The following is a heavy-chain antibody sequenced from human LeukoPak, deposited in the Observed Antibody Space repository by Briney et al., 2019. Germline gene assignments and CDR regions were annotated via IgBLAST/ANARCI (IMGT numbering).Heavy chain of an antibody. Sequence: GGSLRLSCAASGFTFSSYGMHWVRQAPGKGLEWVAVISYDGSNKYYADSVKGRFTISRDNSKNTLSLQMNSLRAEDTAVYYCAKCGGRLSYYYYYMDVWGKGTTVTVSS. J-gene: IGHJ6*03. CDR2: ISYDGSNK. V-gene: IGHV3-30*18. CDR1: GFTFSSYG. D-gene: IGHD4-23*01. CDR3: AKCGGRLSYYYYYMDV.